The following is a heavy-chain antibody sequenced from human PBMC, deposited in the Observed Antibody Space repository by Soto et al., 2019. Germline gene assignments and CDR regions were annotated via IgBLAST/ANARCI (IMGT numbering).Heavy chain of an antibody. CDR3: ARGRSLLGYCSGGSCQGNDY. J-gene: IGHJ4*02. D-gene: IGHD2-15*01. V-gene: IGHV4-34*01. CDR2: INHSGST. Sequence: SETLSLTCAVYGGSFSGYYWSWIRQPPGKGLEWIGEINHSGSTNYNPSLKSRVTISVDTSQNQFSLKLSSVTAADTAVYYCARGRSLLGYCSGGSCQGNDYWGQGTLVTVSS. CDR1: GGSFSGYY.